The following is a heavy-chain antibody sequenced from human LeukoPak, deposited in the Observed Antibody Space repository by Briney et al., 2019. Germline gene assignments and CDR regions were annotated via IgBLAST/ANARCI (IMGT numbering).Heavy chain of an antibody. J-gene: IGHJ4*02. Sequence: GGSLRLSCAASGFTFISYWMHWVRQAPGKGLVWVSHINSDGSSTSYADSVKGRFTISRDNAKNTLYLQMNSLTAEDTAVYYCARVMEPGIAAAGFDYWGQGTLVTVSS. CDR2: INSDGSST. D-gene: IGHD6-13*01. V-gene: IGHV3-74*01. CDR3: ARVMEPGIAAAGFDY. CDR1: GFTFISYW.